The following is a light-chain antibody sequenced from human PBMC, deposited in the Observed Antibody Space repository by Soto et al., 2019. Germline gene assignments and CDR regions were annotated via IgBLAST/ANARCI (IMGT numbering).Light chain of an antibody. CDR3: QQRSNWPIT. V-gene: IGKV3-15*01. CDR2: GAS. J-gene: IGKJ5*01. Sequence: EIVRTQSPATLSVSPGERATLSCRASQSVSSNLAWYQQKPGQAPRLLIYGASTRATGIPARFSGSGSGTEFTLTISSLQSEDFAVYYCQQRSNWPITFGQGTRLEIK. CDR1: QSVSSN.